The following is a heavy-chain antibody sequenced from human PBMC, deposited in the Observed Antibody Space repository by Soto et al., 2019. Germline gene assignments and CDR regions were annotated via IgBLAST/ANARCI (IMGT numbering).Heavy chain of an antibody. CDR1: GGSISRGDYY. CDR3: ARDYSSGYSFGWFDP. V-gene: IGHV4-30-4*01. Sequence: KASETLSLTCTVSGGSISRGDYYWSWIRQPPGKGLEWIGYIYYSGSTYYNPSLKSRVTISVDTSKNQFSLKLSSVTAADTAVYYCARDYSSGYSFGWFDPWGQGTLVTVSS. CDR2: IYYSGST. D-gene: IGHD3-22*01. J-gene: IGHJ5*02.